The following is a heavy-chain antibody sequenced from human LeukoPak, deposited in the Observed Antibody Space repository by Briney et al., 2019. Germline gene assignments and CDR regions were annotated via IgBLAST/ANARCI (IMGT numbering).Heavy chain of an antibody. V-gene: IGHV1-18*01. J-gene: IGHJ4*02. D-gene: IGHD2-2*01. CDR1: GYTFTSYG. CDR2: ISAYNGNT. CDR3: ARESKYQLLFPFDY. Sequence: ASVKVSCKASGYTFTSYGISWVRQAPGQGLEWMGWISAYNGNTNYAQKLQGRVTMTTDTSTSTAYMELRSLRSDDTAVYYCARESKYQLLFPFDYWGQGTLVTVSS.